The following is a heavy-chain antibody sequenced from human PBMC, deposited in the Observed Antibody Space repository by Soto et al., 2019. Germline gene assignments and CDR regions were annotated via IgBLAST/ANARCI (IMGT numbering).Heavy chain of an antibody. Sequence: QVQLVQSGAEVKKPGSSVKVSCKASGGTFSSYTISWVRQAPGQGLEWMGRIIPSLGIAIYAQQCQGRVTHTAAKSTSRAYRELRSLRSADTAVYYCARGEYSSSSSFDYWGQGTLVTVSS. CDR2: IIPSLGIA. CDR3: ARGEYSSSSSFDY. J-gene: IGHJ4*02. D-gene: IGHD6-6*01. CDR1: GGTFSSYT. V-gene: IGHV1-69*02.